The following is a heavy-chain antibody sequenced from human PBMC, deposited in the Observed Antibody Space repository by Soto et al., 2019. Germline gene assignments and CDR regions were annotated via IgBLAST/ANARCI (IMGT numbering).Heavy chain of an antibody. J-gene: IGHJ4*02. CDR2: IYYSGTT. CDR1: GGSISSSIYY. V-gene: IGHV4-39*01. CDR3: ARLGSYASSGYYLDYFAF. D-gene: IGHD3-22*01. Sequence: PSETVSRTCTVSGGSISSSIYYCGWIRQPPGKGLELIGTIYYSGTTYYNPSLKSRVTISVDTSRNQFFLKLTSVTAAETAVYYCARLGSYASSGYYLDYFAFWGQGTFVTVSS.